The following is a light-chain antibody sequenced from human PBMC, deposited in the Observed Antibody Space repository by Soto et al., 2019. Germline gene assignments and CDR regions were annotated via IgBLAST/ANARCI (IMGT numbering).Light chain of an antibody. V-gene: IGKV4-1*01. J-gene: IGKJ4*01. CDR3: QHYDGRPFT. CDR1: QSVLNRSNNKKS. CDR2: WES. Sequence: DIVMTQSPDSLAVSLGERATINCKSSQSVLNRSNNKKSLAWYQQKPGQPPKLLVYWESTRESGVPDRFSGSGSETDFTLTISSMHAEDVAVYYCQHYDGRPFTIGGGTKVEIK.